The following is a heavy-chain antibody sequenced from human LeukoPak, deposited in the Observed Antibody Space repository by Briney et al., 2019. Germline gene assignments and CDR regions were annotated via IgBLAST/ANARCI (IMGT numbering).Heavy chain of an antibody. CDR1: ENTFAKYA. CDR3: ARSILVVPVASHYNYGVDV. CDR2: INAGNGNT. V-gene: IGHV1-3*01. J-gene: IGHJ6*02. Sequence: ASVKVSCKASENTFAKYAIHWVRQAPGQRLEWMGWINAGNGNTRYSQKFQGGVTITRDTSASTAYMELSSLRSEDTAVYYCARSILVVPVASHYNYGVDVWGQGTTVTVSS. D-gene: IGHD2-2*01.